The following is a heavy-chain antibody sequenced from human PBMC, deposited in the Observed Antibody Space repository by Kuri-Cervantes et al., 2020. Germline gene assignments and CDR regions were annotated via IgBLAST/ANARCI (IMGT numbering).Heavy chain of an antibody. CDR3: ARDRRCSSTSCLYSGSYYYFDY. CDR1: GGSVSSGSYY. Sequence: SETLSLTCTVSGGSVSSGSYYWSWIRQPPGKGLEWIGYIYYSGSTNYNPSLKSRATISVDTSKNQFSLKLSSVTAADTAVYYCARDRRCSSTSCLYSGSYYYFDYWGQGTLVTVSS. D-gene: IGHD2-2*01. CDR2: IYYSGST. J-gene: IGHJ4*02. V-gene: IGHV4-61*01.